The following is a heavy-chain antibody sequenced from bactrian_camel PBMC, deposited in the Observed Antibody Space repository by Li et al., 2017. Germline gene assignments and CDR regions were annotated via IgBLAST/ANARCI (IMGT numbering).Heavy chain of an antibody. CDR3: AKATSRYWYRNWSGTGCSAGRTDFQY. J-gene: IGHJ4*01. Sequence: EVQLVESGGGSVQAGGSLKLSCRVPGYAERGYDMSWYRQAPGKERELVSSIDRDGRTSYQDSVKGRFTISRDNAKNELYLQLNNLKSEDTAMYHCAKATSRYWYRNWSGTGCSAGRTDFQYWGQGTQVTVS. V-gene: IGHV3S10*01. D-gene: IGHD6*01. CDR1: GYAERGYD. CDR2: IDRDGRT.